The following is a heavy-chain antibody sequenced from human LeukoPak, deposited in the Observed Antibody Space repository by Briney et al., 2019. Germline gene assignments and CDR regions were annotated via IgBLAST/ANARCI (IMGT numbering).Heavy chain of an antibody. CDR2: ISAYNGNT. J-gene: IGHJ4*02. D-gene: IGHD3-16*02. V-gene: IGHV1-18*01. CDR3: ARAPLPGIMITFGGVIAGELDY. Sequence: GASVKVSCKASGYTFTSYGISWVRQAPGQGLEWMGWISAYNGNTNYAQKLQGRVTMTTATSTSTAYMELRSLRSDATAVYYCARAPLPGIMITFGGVIAGELDYWGQGTLVTVSS. CDR1: GYTFTSYG.